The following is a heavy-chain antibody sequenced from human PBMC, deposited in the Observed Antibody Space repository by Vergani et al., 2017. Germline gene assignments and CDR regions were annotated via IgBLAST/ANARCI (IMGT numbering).Heavy chain of an antibody. D-gene: IGHD4-17*01. Sequence: EVQLLESGGGLVQPGGSLRFSCAALGFTFSSYAMSWVRQAPGKGLEWVSAISGSGGSTSYADSVKGRFTISRDNSKNTLYLQMNSLRAEDTAVDYCAKALRNSPLALDYWGQGTLVTVSS. CDR3: AKALRNSPLALDY. J-gene: IGHJ4*02. CDR1: GFTFSSYA. V-gene: IGHV3-23*01. CDR2: ISGSGGST.